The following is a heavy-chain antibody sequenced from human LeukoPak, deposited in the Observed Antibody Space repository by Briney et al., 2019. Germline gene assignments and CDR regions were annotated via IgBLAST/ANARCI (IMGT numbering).Heavy chain of an antibody. D-gene: IGHD1-14*01. J-gene: IGHJ4*02. V-gene: IGHV4-59*08. CDR1: GGSISSYY. CDR3: ARHNHSSLYVDY. CDR2: IYYSGST. Sequence: PSETLSLTCTVSGGSISSYYWSWIRQPPGKGLEWIGYIYYSGSTNYNPSLKSRVTISVDTSKNQFSLKLSSVTAADTAVYYCARHNHSSLYVDYWGQGTLVTVSS.